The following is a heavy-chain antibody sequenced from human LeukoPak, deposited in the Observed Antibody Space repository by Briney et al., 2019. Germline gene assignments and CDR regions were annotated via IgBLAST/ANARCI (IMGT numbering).Heavy chain of an antibody. V-gene: IGHV3-74*01. CDR2: INTDGCST. Sequence: GGSLRLSCAASGFTFSSYWMHWVRQVPGKGLVWVSRINTDGCSTTYADSVKGRFTISRDNAKNTLYLQMNSLRAEDTAVYYCARSIAGPDTFDYWGQGTLVTVSS. D-gene: IGHD6-13*01. J-gene: IGHJ4*02. CDR1: GFTFSSYW. CDR3: ARSIAGPDTFDY.